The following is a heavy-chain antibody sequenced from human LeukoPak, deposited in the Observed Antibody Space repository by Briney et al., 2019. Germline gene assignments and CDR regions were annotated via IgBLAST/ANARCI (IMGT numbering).Heavy chain of an antibody. D-gene: IGHD3-22*01. J-gene: IGHJ4*02. CDR3: AKAPTEYYDSSGSYYFDY. CDR2: ISWNSGSI. CDR1: GFTFDDYA. Sequence: PGRSLRLSCAASGFTFDDYAMHWVRQAPGKGLEWVSGISWNSGSIGYADSVKGRSTISRDNAKNSLYLQMNSLRAEDMALYYCAKAPTEYYDSSGSYYFDYWGQGTLVTVSS. V-gene: IGHV3-9*03.